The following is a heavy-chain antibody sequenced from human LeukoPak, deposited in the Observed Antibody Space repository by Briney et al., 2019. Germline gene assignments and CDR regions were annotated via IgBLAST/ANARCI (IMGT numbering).Heavy chain of an antibody. CDR1: GGSFSGYY. CDR2: INHSGST. CDR3: ARGKYYFDY. J-gene: IGHJ4*02. Sequence: PSETLSLTCAVYGGSFSGYYWGWIRQPPWKGLEWIGEINHSGSTNYNPSLKSRVTISVDTSKNQFSLKLSSVTAADTAVYYCARGKYYFDYWGQGTLVTVSS. V-gene: IGHV4-34*01.